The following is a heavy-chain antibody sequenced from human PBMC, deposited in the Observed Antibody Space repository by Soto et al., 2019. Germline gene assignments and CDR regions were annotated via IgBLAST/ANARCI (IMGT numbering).Heavy chain of an antibody. J-gene: IGHJ2*01. CDR1: GFTFASFA. D-gene: IGHD7-27*01. CDR2: INDRGDTT. Sequence: EEPLLESGGGLVQPGGSLRLSCVVSGFTFASFAMSWVRQAPGKGLEWVSTINDRGDTTYYADSVKGRFTISRDNSKTTLYLQMNSLRAEDTAVYSCCLGWYFDLWGRGTLVSVSS. CDR3: CLGWYFDL. V-gene: IGHV3-23*01.